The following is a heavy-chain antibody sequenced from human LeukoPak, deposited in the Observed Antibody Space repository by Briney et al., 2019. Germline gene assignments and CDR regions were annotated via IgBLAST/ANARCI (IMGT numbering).Heavy chain of an antibody. CDR2: ISSSSSTI. V-gene: IGHV3-48*01. CDR1: GFTFSSYS. Sequence: PGGSLRLSCVASGFTFSSYSMNWVRQAPGKGLEWVSYISSSSSTIYYADSVKGRFTISRDNAKNSLYLQMNSLRAEDTAVYYCARRPNYYGSGSYHHFDYWGQGTLVTVSS. CDR3: ARRPNYYGSGSYHHFDY. J-gene: IGHJ4*02. D-gene: IGHD3-10*01.